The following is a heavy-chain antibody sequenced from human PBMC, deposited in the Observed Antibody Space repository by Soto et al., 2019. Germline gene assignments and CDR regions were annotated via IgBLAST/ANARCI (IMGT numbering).Heavy chain of an antibody. Sequence: SETLSLTCTVSCGSISSGDYYWSWIRQPPGKGLEWIGYIYYSGSTYYNPSLKSRVTISVDTSKNQFSLKLSSVTAADTAVYYCARDYQLRFLEEYYYYGMDVWGQGTTVTVSS. D-gene: IGHD3-3*01. CDR3: ARDYQLRFLEEYYYYGMDV. V-gene: IGHV4-30-4*01. J-gene: IGHJ6*02. CDR1: CGSISSGDYY. CDR2: IYYSGST.